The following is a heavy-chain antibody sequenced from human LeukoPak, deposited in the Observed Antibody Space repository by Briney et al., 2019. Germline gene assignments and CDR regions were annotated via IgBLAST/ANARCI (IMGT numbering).Heavy chain of an antibody. CDR3: AREDYNFL. CDR1: GGSFSSPNYY. CDR2: IYTTGFT. Sequence: SQTLSLTCTVSGGSFSSPNYYWSWIRQPAGKGLEWIGRIYTTGFTNYHPSLKSRVTVSIDTSKNQFYLKLTSVTAADTAVYYCAREDYNFLWGQGTLVTVSS. D-gene: IGHD3-3*01. J-gene: IGHJ4*02. V-gene: IGHV4-61*02.